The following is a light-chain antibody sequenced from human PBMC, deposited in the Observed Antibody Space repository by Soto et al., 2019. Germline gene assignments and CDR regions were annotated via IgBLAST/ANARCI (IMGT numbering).Light chain of an antibody. J-gene: IGLJ2*01. Sequence: QSALTQPASVSGSPGQSITISCTGTSTDVGGYNYVSWYQQHPGKAPKLIIYDVNNRPSGVSNRFSASKSGNTASLTITGLQAEDEADYYCSSYTSSSTLGVFGGGTKVTVL. CDR2: DVN. CDR1: STDVGGYNY. CDR3: SSYTSSSTLGV. V-gene: IGLV2-14*03.